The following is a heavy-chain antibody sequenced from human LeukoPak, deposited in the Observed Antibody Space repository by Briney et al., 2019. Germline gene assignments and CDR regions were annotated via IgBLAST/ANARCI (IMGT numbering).Heavy chain of an antibody. V-gene: IGHV4-38-2*02. Sequence: SETLSLTCAVSVYSINNGYQWAWIRQSPGRGIEWIGSIYHNGGAHYNPSLRSRVVISVDTSNNQFSLRLSSVTVADTAVYYCARDPRWLTPDCTSTSCYENYFDPWGRGTLVTVSS. CDR2: IYHNGGA. J-gene: IGHJ5*02. CDR1: VYSINNGYQ. D-gene: IGHD2-2*01. CDR3: ARDPRWLTPDCTSTSCYENYFDP.